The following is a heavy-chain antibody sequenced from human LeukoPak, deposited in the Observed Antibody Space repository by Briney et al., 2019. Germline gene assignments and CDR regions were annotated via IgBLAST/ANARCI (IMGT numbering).Heavy chain of an antibody. D-gene: IGHD1-26*01. CDR3: ARVYSPVGATIPPDY. V-gene: IGHV3-23*01. CDR1: GLTFSRYA. J-gene: IGHJ4*02. Sequence: GGSLRLSCAASGLTFSRYAMTWVRQAPGKGLEWVSSIPVSGDPTYYADSVRGRFTVSRDNSKSSLYLQMNGLRAEDTAVYYCARVYSPVGATIPPDYWGQGTLVTVSS. CDR2: IPVSGDPT.